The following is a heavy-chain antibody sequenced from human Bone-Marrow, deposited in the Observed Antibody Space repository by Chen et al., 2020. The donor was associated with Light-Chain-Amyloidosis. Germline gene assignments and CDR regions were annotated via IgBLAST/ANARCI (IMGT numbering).Heavy chain of an antibody. J-gene: IGHJ5*02. D-gene: IGHD3-10*01. CDR1: GGSISSSSYY. V-gene: IGHV4-39*01. Sequence: QLQLQESGPGLVKPSETLSLTCTVPGGSISSSSYYWGWIRQPPGKGLEWIGSIYYSGSTYYNPSLKSRVTISVDTSKNQFSLKLSSVTAADTAVYYCARPRGFGESRNWFDPWGQGTLVTVSS. CDR3: ARPRGFGESRNWFDP. CDR2: IYYSGST.